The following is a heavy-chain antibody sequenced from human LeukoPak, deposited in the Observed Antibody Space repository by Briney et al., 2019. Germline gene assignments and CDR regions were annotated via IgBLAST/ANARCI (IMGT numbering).Heavy chain of an antibody. D-gene: IGHD6-13*01. J-gene: IGHJ6*02. V-gene: IGHV3-7*04. Sequence: GGSLRLSCAASGDTFSSHEMNWIRQAPGKGLEWVANINEDGTVKRYVDSVKGRITISRDNAKNSLFLQMDSLRAEDTVVYYCARGAPGFSGMDVWGQGTTVTVSS. CDR3: ARGAPGFSGMDV. CDR1: GDTFSSHE. CDR2: INEDGTVK.